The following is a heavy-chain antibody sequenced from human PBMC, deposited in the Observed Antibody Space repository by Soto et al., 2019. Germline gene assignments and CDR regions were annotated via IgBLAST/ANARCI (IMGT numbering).Heavy chain of an antibody. CDR1: GGSISSYY. CDR2: IYYSGST. D-gene: IGHD5-18*01. Sequence: QVQLQESGPGLVKPSETLSLTCTVSGGSISSYYWSWIRQPPGKGLEWIGYIYYSGSTNYNPSPKSRVTIAVDTSKNQFSLKLSSVTAADTAVYYCARLGSGYSYGPFDYWGQGTLVTVSS. J-gene: IGHJ4*02. V-gene: IGHV4-59*08. CDR3: ARLGSGYSYGPFDY.